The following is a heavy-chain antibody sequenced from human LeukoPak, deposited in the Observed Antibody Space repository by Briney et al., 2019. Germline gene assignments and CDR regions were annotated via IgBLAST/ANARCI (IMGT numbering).Heavy chain of an antibody. CDR1: GFTFSSYA. J-gene: IGHJ6*03. CDR3: AKHPRHYYYYMDV. Sequence: GGSLRLSCAASGFTFSSYAMSWVRQAPGKGLEWVSAISGSGGSTYYADSVKGRFTISRDNSKNTLYLQMNSLRAEDTAAYYCAKHPRHYYYYMDVWGKGTTVTVSS. V-gene: IGHV3-23*01. CDR2: ISGSGGST.